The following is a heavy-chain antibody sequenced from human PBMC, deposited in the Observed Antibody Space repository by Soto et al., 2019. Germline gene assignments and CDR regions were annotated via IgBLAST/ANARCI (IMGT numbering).Heavy chain of an antibody. CDR3: ATDRGDYVSFDY. Sequence: ASVKVSCKVSGYTLTELSMHWVRQAPGKGLEWMGGFDPEDGETIYAQKFQGRVTMTEDTSTDTAYMELSSLRSEDTAVYYCATDRGDYVSFDYWCQGTLVTVSS. J-gene: IGHJ4*02. CDR1: GYTLTELS. V-gene: IGHV1-24*01. CDR2: FDPEDGET. D-gene: IGHD4-17*01.